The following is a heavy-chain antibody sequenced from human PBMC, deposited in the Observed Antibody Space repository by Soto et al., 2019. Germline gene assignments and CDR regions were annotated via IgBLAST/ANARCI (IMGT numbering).Heavy chain of an antibody. CDR1: GGSISSYY. Sequence: QVQLQESGPGLVKPSETLSLTCTVSGGSISSYYWSWIRQPPGKGLEWIGYIYYSGSTTYNPSLTARVTLSVDTSKNQFSRKLSSVTAADTAVYYCARLVVVPAAIRDYYYYYGMDVWGQGTTVTVSS. CDR3: ARLVVVPAAIRDYYYYYGMDV. J-gene: IGHJ6*02. D-gene: IGHD2-2*01. V-gene: IGHV4-59*01. CDR2: IYYSGST.